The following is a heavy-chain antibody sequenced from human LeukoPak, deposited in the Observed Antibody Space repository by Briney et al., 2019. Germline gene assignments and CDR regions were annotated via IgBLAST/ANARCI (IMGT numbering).Heavy chain of an antibody. Sequence: GGSLRLSCAASGFTFSSYGMHWVRQAPGKGLEWVAVIWYDGSNKYYADSVKGRFTISRDNSKNTLYLQMNSLRAEDTAVYYCARSSIGYAPYYFDYWGQGTLVTVSS. J-gene: IGHJ4*02. CDR3: ARSSIGYAPYYFDY. D-gene: IGHD2-2*01. CDR1: GFTFSSYG. CDR2: IWYDGSNK. V-gene: IGHV3-33*01.